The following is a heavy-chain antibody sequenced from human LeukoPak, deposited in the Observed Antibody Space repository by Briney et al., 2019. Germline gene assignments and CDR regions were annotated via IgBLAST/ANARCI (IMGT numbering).Heavy chain of an antibody. CDR3: ARDLTYCGGDCYPYYFDY. Sequence: GGSLRLSCAASGFTFSSYGMNWVRQAPGKGLEWVSSISSSSSYIYYADSVKGRFTISRDNAKNSLYLQMNSLRAEDTAVYFCARDLTYCGGDCYPYYFDYWGQGSLVTVSS. CDR2: ISSSSSYI. V-gene: IGHV3-21*01. D-gene: IGHD2-21*01. CDR1: GFTFSSYG. J-gene: IGHJ4*02.